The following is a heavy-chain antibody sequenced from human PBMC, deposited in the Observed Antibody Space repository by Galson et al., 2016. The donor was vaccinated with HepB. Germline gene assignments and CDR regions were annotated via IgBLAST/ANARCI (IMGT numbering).Heavy chain of an antibody. CDR2: ITSAGDKQ. CDR1: GFSFNTYS. J-gene: IGHJ4*02. V-gene: IGHV3-30*04. D-gene: IGHD1-26*01. Sequence: SLRLSCAASGFSFNTYSMHWVRQAPGKGLEWVAAITSAGDKQYYTDSVRGRFTISRDNSNNMMYLQMNRLRPEDTSVYYCARDAMGRGSGSYSAFDYWGQGTLVAASS. CDR3: ARDAMGRGSGSYSAFDY.